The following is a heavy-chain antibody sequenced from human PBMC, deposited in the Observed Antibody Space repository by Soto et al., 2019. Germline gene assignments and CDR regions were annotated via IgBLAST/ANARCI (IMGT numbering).Heavy chain of an antibody. D-gene: IGHD1-7*01. J-gene: IGHJ2*01. CDR3: AKGTYNWNSGWYFDL. V-gene: IGHV3-30*18. Sequence: QVQLVESGGGVVQSGRSLRLSCAASGFTFSSYGMHWVRQAPGKGLEWVALISYDGDNAYYADSVKGRFTISRDNSMNTLYLQMSSLSAEDTALYYCAKGTYNWNSGWYFDLWGRGTLVIVSS. CDR2: ISYDGDNA. CDR1: GFTFSSYG.